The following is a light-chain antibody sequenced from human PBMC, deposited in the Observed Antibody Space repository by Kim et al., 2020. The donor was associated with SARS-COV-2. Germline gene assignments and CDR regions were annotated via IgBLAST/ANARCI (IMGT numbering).Light chain of an antibody. Sequence: GQSVAISCTGTSSDVGGYNYVSWYQQHPGKAPKLIIYEVNGRPSGVPDRFSGSKSGNTASLTVSGLQAEDEAYYYCSSFAGDNAMVFGGGTKVTVL. CDR1: SSDVGGYNY. CDR3: SSFAGDNAMV. J-gene: IGLJ2*01. CDR2: EVN. V-gene: IGLV2-8*01.